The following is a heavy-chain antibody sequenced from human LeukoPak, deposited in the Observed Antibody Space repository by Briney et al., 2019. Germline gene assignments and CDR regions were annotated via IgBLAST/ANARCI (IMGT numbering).Heavy chain of an antibody. CDR2: IHYSGTT. V-gene: IGHV4-59*08. J-gene: IGHJ5*02. Sequence: SETLSLTCTVSGGSINTYYWSWIRQPPGKGLEWIGYIHYSGTTNYNPSLKSRVTISVDTSKNQLSLKLSSVTAADTAVYYCARTIAAAGSDWFDPWGQGTLVTVSS. CDR1: GGSINTYY. CDR3: ARTIAAAGSDWFDP. D-gene: IGHD6-13*01.